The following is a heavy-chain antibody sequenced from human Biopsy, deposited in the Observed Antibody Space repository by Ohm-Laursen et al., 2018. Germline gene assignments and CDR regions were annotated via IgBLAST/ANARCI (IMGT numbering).Heavy chain of an antibody. D-gene: IGHD2-8*01. CDR1: GFTFTTTW. CDR3: ARDGEAKYCKHGVCPSDF. V-gene: IGHV3-21*01. CDR2: ISASGNHI. J-gene: IGHJ4*02. Sequence: GSLRLSCSASGFTFTTTWMTWVRQAPGKGLEWVSSISASGNHIYYTDSVKGRFTVSRDNGKNSVYLQMNSLRVEDTAVYYCARDGEAKYCKHGVCPSDFWGQGTLVTVSS.